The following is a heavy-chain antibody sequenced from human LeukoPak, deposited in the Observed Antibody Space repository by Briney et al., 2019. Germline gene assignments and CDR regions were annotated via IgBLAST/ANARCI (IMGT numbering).Heavy chain of an antibody. V-gene: IGHV3-23*02. CDR3: ATKVSYREYFDY. Sequence: PGGSLRLSCAASGITFSSYAMSWVRQAPGSGLEVVAVIGGSGENRYYGDSVKGRFTISRDNSKNTLSLEMNSLRAEDTAVYYCATKVSYREYFDYWGQGSLVTVSS. CDR2: IGGSGENR. CDR1: GITFSSYA. D-gene: IGHD5/OR15-5a*01. J-gene: IGHJ4*02.